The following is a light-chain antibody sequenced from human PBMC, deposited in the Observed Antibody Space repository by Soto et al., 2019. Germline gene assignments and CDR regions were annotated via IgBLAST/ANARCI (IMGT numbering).Light chain of an antibody. CDR1: SSDVGSYDY. CDR3: CAYSTRGTHV. Sequence: QSVLTQPASVSGSPGQSITFFCTGTSSDVGSYDYVSWHQQHPGKAPKLIIYDVNNRPSGVPSRFSGSKSRNTASLIISGLQTEDEDDYYCCAYSTRGTHVFGTGTKVTV. CDR2: DVN. J-gene: IGLJ1*01. V-gene: IGLV2-14*03.